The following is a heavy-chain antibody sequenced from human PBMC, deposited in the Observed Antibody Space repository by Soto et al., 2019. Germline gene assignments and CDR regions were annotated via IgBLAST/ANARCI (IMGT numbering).Heavy chain of an antibody. CDR2: IYPGDSDT. V-gene: IGHV5-51*01. J-gene: IGHJ6*02. Sequence: PGESRKISCKGSGYSFTSYWIGWVRQMPGKGLEWMGIIYPGDSDTRYSPSFQGQVTISADKSISTAYLQWSSLKASDTAMYYCARLGGYYDILTGYYKDPHYYYYGMDVWGQGTTVTVSS. D-gene: IGHD3-9*01. CDR3: ARLGGYYDILTGYYKDPHYYYYGMDV. CDR1: GYSFTSYW.